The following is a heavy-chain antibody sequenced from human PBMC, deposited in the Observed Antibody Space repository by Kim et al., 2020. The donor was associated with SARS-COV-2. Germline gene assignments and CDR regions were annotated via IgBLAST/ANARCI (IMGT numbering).Heavy chain of an antibody. CDR3: ARAVRGYDY. V-gene: IGHV1-2*02. D-gene: IGHD3-10*01. CDR2: GGT. Sequence: GGTNYAQKFQGRVTRTRDTSISTAYMELSRLRSDDTAVYYCARAVRGYDYWGQGTLVTVSS. J-gene: IGHJ4*02.